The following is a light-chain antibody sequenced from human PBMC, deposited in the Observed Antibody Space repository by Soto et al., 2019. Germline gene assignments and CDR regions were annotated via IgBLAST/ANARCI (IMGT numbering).Light chain of an antibody. CDR3: SSFRSSSTSYV. Sequence: QSALTQPASVSGSPEQSITISCTGTSSDIGDSNYVSWYQQHPGKAPKLVIYDVSNRPSGVSNRFPGSKSANTASLTISGLQAEDEADYYCSSFRSSSTSYVFGTGTKVTVL. CDR2: DVS. J-gene: IGLJ1*01. CDR1: SSDIGDSNY. V-gene: IGLV2-14*03.